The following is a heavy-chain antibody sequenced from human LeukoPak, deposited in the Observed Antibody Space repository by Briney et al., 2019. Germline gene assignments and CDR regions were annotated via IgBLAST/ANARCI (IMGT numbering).Heavy chain of an antibody. V-gene: IGHV5-51*01. Sequence: GESLKISCKGSGYNFTNYWIGWVRQMPGKGLEWMGIIYPGDSDTRYSPSFQGQVTISADKSISTAYLQWSSLKASDTAMYYCARQQQLARNYYYYYGIDAWGQGTTVTVSS. CDR2: IYPGDSDT. J-gene: IGHJ6*02. CDR3: ARQQQLARNYYYYYGIDA. CDR1: GYNFTNYW. D-gene: IGHD6-13*01.